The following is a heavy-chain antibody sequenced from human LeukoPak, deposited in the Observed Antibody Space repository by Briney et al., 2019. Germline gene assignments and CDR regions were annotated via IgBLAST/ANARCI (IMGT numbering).Heavy chain of an antibody. V-gene: IGHV4-39*01. CDR2: IYYSGST. CDR1: GGSISSSSYY. D-gene: IGHD2-21*02. Sequence: SETLSLTCTVSGGSISSSSYYWGWIRQPPGKGLEWIGSIYYSGSTYYNPSLKSRVTISVDTSKNQFSLKLSSVTAADTAAYYCARHCGGDCYSGLWFDPWGQGTLVTVSS. CDR3: ARHCGGDCYSGLWFDP. J-gene: IGHJ5*02.